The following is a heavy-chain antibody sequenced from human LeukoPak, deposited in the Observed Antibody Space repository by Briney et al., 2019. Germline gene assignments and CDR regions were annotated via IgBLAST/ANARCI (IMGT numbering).Heavy chain of an antibody. CDR2: IKQDGSVK. CDR1: GFSFSNYW. D-gene: IGHD5-18*01. Sequence: GGSLRLSCAVSGFSFSNYWMSWVRQAPGKGLEWVANIKQDGSVKYYVESVKGRFTISRDNAKNSLFLQMNSLRAEDTAVYYCARDISDTAMVPQAFDIWGQGTMVTVSS. J-gene: IGHJ3*02. CDR3: ARDISDTAMVPQAFDI. V-gene: IGHV3-7*01.